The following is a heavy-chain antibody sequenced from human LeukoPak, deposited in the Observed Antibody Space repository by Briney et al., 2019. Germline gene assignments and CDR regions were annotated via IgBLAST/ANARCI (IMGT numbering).Heavy chain of an antibody. V-gene: IGHV3-30*02. CDR2: IRFDGSSK. CDR3: AKVRVDTAMVDAFDI. D-gene: IGHD5-18*01. Sequence: GGSLRLSCAASGLRFSNYGMHWVRQAPGKGLEWVAFIRFDGSSKYFADSVRGRFIISRDNFQNTLILQMNNLKVEDTAVYYCAKVRVDTAMVDAFDIWGQGTRVVVSS. CDR1: GLRFSNYG. J-gene: IGHJ3*02.